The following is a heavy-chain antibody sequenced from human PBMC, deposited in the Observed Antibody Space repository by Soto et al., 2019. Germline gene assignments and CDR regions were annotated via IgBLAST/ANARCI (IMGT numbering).Heavy chain of an antibody. J-gene: IGHJ6*02. CDR3: ARVYTLGLFGMDV. Sequence: QVQLVQSGGEVKKPGASVKVSCKASGYTFNSYGVSWVRQAPGQGLEWMGWVSDENGNTKYAAKLQGRVSMTTDTSTTTAYMELRNLRSDDTAVYYGARVYTLGLFGMDVWGQGTTVTVSS. D-gene: IGHD3-16*01. V-gene: IGHV1-18*01. CDR1: GYTFNSYG. CDR2: VSDENGNT.